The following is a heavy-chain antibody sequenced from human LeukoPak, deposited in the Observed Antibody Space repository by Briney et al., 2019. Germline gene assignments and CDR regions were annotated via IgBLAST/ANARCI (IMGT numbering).Heavy chain of an antibody. CDR1: GGSISSSSYY. D-gene: IGHD2-15*01. V-gene: IGHV4-39*01. J-gene: IGHJ5*02. Sequence: SETLSLTCTVSGGSISSSSYYRGWIRQPPGKGLEWIGSIYYSGSTYYNPSLKSRVTISVDTSKNQFSLKLSSVTAADTAVYYCARHVSGYCSGGSCYSVRWFDPWGQGTLVTVSS. CDR2: IYYSGST. CDR3: ARHVSGYCSGGSCYSVRWFDP.